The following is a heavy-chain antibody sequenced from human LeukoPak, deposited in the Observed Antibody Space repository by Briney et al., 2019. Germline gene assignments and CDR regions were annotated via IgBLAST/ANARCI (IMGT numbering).Heavy chain of an antibody. CDR3: ARDRPLYGDNPDGAAFDI. V-gene: IGHV1-2*02. CDR1: GYTFAGYY. J-gene: IGHJ3*02. D-gene: IGHD4-17*01. Sequence: GASVKVSCKASGYTFAGYYMHWVRQAPGQGLEWMGWINPNSGGTNYAQKFQGRVTMTRDTSISTAYMELSRLRSDDTAVYYCARDRPLYGDNPDGAAFDIWGQGTMVTVSS. CDR2: INPNSGGT.